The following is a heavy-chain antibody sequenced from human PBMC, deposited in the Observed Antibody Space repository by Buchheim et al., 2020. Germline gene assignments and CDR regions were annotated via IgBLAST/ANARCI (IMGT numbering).Heavy chain of an antibody. CDR2: IYYSGST. D-gene: IGHD2-8*01. Sequence: QVQLQESGPGLVKPSQTLSLTCTVSGGSISSGGYYWSWIRQHPGKGLEWIGYIYYSGSTYYNPSLKSRVTISVDTSKNQFSLKLSSVTAADTAVYYCARVRVLGYCTNGVCPEPSWGDYFDYWGQGTL. V-gene: IGHV4-31*03. J-gene: IGHJ4*02. CDR3: ARVRVLGYCTNGVCPEPSWGDYFDY. CDR1: GGSISSGGYY.